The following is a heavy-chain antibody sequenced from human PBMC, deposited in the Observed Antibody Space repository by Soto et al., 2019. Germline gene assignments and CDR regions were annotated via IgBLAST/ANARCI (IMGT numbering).Heavy chain of an antibody. CDR1: GFTFSSYG. Sequence: HPGGSLRLSCAASGFTFSSYGMHWVRQAPGKGLEWVAVISYDGSNKYYADSVKGRFTISRDNSKNTLYLQMNSLRAEDTAVYYLAKDSGRGRYGSWSYYGMDVWGQGTTVTVSS. J-gene: IGHJ6*02. D-gene: IGHD6-13*01. CDR3: AKDSGRGRYGSWSYYGMDV. V-gene: IGHV3-30*18. CDR2: ISYDGSNK.